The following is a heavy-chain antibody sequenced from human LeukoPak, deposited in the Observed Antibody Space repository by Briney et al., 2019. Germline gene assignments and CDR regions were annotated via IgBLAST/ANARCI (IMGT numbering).Heavy chain of an antibody. CDR2: IIPIFGTA. CDR1: GGTFSSYA. V-gene: IGHV1-69*13. CDR3: ARGRDYYDSPRTKGAFDI. Sequence: SVKVSCKASGGTFSSYAISWVRQAPGQGLEWMGGIIPIFGTANYAQKFQGRVTITADESTSTAYMELSSLGSEDTAVYYCARGRDYYDSPRTKGAFDIWGQGTMVTVSS. D-gene: IGHD3-22*01. J-gene: IGHJ3*02.